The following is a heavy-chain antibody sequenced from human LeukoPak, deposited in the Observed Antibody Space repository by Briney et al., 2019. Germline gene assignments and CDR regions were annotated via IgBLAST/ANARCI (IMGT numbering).Heavy chain of an antibody. V-gene: IGHV1-2*02. J-gene: IGHJ4*02. Sequence: ASVKVSCKASGYTFIAYYMHWVRQAPGQGLEWMGRINPNSGGTNYAQKFQGRVTMTRDTSISTAYMELSRLRSDDTAVYYCARDRELWFGELLPLDYWGQGTLVTVSS. CDR2: INPNSGGT. CDR1: GYTFIAYY. D-gene: IGHD3-10*01. CDR3: ARDRELWFGELLPLDY.